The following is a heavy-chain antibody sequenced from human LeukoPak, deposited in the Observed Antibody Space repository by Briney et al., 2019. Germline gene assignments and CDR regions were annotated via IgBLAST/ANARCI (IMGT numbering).Heavy chain of an antibody. J-gene: IGHJ4*02. V-gene: IGHV4-39*01. D-gene: IGHD5-18*01. Sequence: SVTLSLTCTVSGVSISSSSSDYYWGCVRQPPGKVLEWIGSISYSWSTYYNPSLKSRVTISADTSNNQFSLKLTSVTAADTAVYYCARHRHSHHYDYWGQGTLVTVSS. CDR2: ISYSWST. CDR1: GVSISSSSSDYY. CDR3: ARHRHSHHYDY.